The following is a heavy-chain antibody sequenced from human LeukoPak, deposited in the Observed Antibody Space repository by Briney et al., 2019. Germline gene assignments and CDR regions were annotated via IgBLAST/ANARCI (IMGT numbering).Heavy chain of an antibody. V-gene: IGHV3-23*01. CDR3: AKDRYSSGWYLTAYFDY. Sequence: GGSLRLSCAASGFTFSSYAMSWVRQAPGKGLEWVSAISGRGGSTYYADSVKGRFTISRDNSKNTLYLQMNSLRAEDTAVYYCAKDRYSSGWYLTAYFDYWGQGTLVTVSS. CDR2: ISGRGGST. CDR1: GFTFSSYA. D-gene: IGHD6-19*01. J-gene: IGHJ4*02.